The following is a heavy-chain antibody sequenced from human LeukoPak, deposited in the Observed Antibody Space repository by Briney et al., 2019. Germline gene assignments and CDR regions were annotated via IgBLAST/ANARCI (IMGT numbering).Heavy chain of an antibody. J-gene: IGHJ4*02. CDR3: ATGPWEPPNFDY. CDR1: GYTLTELS. Sequence: ASVKVSCKVSGYTLTELSMHWVRQAPGKGLEWMGGFDPEDGETIYAQKFQGRVTMTEDTSTDTAYMELSSLRSEDTAVYYCATGPWEPPNFDYWGQGTLVTVSS. V-gene: IGHV1-24*01. D-gene: IGHD1-26*01. CDR2: FDPEDGET.